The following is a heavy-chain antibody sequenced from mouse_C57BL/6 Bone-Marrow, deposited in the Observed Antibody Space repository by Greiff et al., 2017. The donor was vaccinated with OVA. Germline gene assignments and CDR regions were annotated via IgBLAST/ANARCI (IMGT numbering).Heavy chain of an antibody. J-gene: IGHJ2*01. V-gene: IGHV5-6*01. CDR3: ARQENYYGSSLDY. D-gene: IGHD1-1*01. CDR2: ISSGGSYT. CDR1: GFTFSSYG. Sequence: EVMLVESGGDLVKPGGSLKLSCAASGFTFSSYGMSWVRQTPDKRLEWVATISSGGSYTYYPDSVKGRFTISRDNAKNTLYLQMSSLKSEDTAMYYCARQENYYGSSLDYWGQGTTLTVSS.